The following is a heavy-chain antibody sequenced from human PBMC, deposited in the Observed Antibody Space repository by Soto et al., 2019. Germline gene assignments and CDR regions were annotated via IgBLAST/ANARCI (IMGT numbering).Heavy chain of an antibody. CDR2: ISYDGSNK. J-gene: IGHJ4*02. CDR3: AKTTGWSRGYFDY. D-gene: IGHD6-19*01. V-gene: IGHV3-30*18. CDR1: GFTFSSYG. Sequence: PGGSLRLSCAASGFTFSSYGMHWVRQAPGKGLEWVAVISYDGSNKYYADSVKGRFTISRDNSKNTLYLQMNSLRAEDTAVYYCAKTTGWSRGYFDYWGQGTLVTVSS.